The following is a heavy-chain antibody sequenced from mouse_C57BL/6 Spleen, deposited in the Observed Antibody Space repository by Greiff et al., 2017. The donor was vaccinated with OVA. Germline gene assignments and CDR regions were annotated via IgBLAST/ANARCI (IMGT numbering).Heavy chain of an antibody. V-gene: IGHV5-17*01. CDR2: ISSGSSTI. J-gene: IGHJ3*01. CDR1: GFTFSDYG. D-gene: IGHD2-4*01. CDR3: ARRDYDYDVAY. Sequence: EVKLVESGGGLVKPGGSLKLSCAASGFTFSDYGMHWVRQAPEKGLEWVAYISSGSSTIYYADKVKGRFTISRDNAKNTLCLQRTSLRSEDTAMYYCARRDYDYDVAYWGQGTLVTVSA.